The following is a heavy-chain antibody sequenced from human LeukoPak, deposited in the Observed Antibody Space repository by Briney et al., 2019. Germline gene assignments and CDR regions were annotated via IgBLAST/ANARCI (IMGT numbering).Heavy chain of an antibody. V-gene: IGHV3-30*02. Sequence: GGSLRLSCAASGFTFSSYGMHWVRQAPGKGLEWVAFIRFDGSNKYYADSVKGRFTISRDNSKNTLYLQMKSLRAEDTAVYYCAKGGGYEAQYYYYYLDVWGKGTTVTISS. CDR3: AKGGGYEAQYYYYYLDV. CDR2: IRFDGSNK. J-gene: IGHJ6*03. D-gene: IGHD5-12*01. CDR1: GFTFSSYG.